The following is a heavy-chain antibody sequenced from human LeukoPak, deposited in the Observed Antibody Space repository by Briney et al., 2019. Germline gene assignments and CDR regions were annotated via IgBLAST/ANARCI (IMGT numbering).Heavy chain of an antibody. CDR2: IYYSGST. D-gene: IGHD4-17*01. Sequence: SETLSLTCTVSGGSISSYYWSWIRQPPGKGLEWIGYIYYSGSTNYNPSLKSRVTISVDTSKNQFSLKLSSVTAADTAVYYRAREGGYGDYFDYWGQGTLVTVSS. V-gene: IGHV4-59*01. CDR1: GGSISSYY. CDR3: AREGGYGDYFDY. J-gene: IGHJ4*02.